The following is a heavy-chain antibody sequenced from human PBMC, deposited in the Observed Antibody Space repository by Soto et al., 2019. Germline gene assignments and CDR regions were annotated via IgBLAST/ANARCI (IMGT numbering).Heavy chain of an antibody. Sequence: GGSLRLSCAASGFTVSTKYMSWVRQAPGKGLEWVSVIYSGGSTFYADSVRGRFTISRDNSKNTVNLQTNSLRAEDTAVYYCARDPWAADYWGQGTLVTVSS. CDR3: ARDPWAADY. V-gene: IGHV3-66*01. J-gene: IGHJ4*02. CDR2: IYSGGST. CDR1: GFTVSTKY. D-gene: IGHD3-16*01.